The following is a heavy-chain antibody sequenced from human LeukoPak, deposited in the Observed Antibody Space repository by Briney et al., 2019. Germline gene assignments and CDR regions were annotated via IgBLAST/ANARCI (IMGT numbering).Heavy chain of an antibody. V-gene: IGHV3-30*04. CDR3: AKSFDY. CDR1: GFTFSSYA. CDR2: ISYDGSNK. J-gene: IGHJ4*02. Sequence: GGSLRLSCAASGFTFSSYAMHWVRQAPGKGLEWVAVISYDGSNKYYADSVKGRFTISRDNSKNTLYLQMNSLRAEDTAVYYCAKSFDYWGQGTLVTVSS.